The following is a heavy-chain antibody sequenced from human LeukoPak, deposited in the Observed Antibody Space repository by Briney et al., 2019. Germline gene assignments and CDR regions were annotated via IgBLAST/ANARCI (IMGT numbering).Heavy chain of an antibody. CDR1: GGTFSSYA. CDR3: ASIVGATTMENYFDY. CDR2: IIPIFGTA. Sequence: GASVKVSCKASGGTFSSYAISWVRQAPGQGLEWMGGIIPIFGTANYAQKFQGRVTITADESTSTAYMELSSLRSEDTAVYYCASIVGATTMENYFDYWGQGTLVTVSS. J-gene: IGHJ4*02. D-gene: IGHD1-26*01. V-gene: IGHV1-69*13.